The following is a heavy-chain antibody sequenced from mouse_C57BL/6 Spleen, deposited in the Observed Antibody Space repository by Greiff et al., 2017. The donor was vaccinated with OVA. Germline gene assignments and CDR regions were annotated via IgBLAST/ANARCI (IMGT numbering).Heavy chain of an antibody. CDR2: ISYSGST. Sequence: DVKLVESGPGMVKPSQSLSLTCTVTGYSITSGYDWHWIRHFPGNKLEWMGYISYSGSTNYNPSLKSRISITHDTSKNHFFLKLNSVTTEDTATYYCAREDDYSNRYFDVWGTGTTVTVSS. CDR3: AREDDYSNRYFDV. J-gene: IGHJ1*03. V-gene: IGHV3-1*01. D-gene: IGHD2-5*01. CDR1: GYSITSGYD.